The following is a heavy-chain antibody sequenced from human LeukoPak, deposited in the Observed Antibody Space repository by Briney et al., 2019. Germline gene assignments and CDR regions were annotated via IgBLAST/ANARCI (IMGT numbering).Heavy chain of an antibody. CDR3: ARDLMGIAYRGAFYY. Sequence: GGSLRLSCAASGFTFNSYGIHWVRQAPGKGLEWVAFIRFDGSNNYYADSVKGRFTISRDNSKNTLYLQMNSLRAEDTAVYYCARDLMGIAYRGAFYYWGQGTLVTVSS. CDR1: GFTFNSYG. D-gene: IGHD6-13*01. J-gene: IGHJ4*02. CDR2: IRFDGSNN. V-gene: IGHV3-30*02.